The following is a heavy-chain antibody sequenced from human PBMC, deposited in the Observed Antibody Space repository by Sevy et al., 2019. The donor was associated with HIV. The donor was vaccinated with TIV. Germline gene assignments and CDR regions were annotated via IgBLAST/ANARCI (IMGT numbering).Heavy chain of an antibody. D-gene: IGHD5-12*01. Sequence: GGSLRLSCAASGFNFRTHAMHWVRHAPGRGLEWVAVISYAGDTKYNTDSVKGRFTISRDNSKNTLFLQMNSLRPEDTAVYYCARDSGYSPYDYPGNYWGQGTLVTASS. CDR1: GFNFRTHA. CDR3: ARDSGYSPYDYPGNY. CDR2: ISYAGDTK. V-gene: IGHV3-30-3*01. J-gene: IGHJ4*02.